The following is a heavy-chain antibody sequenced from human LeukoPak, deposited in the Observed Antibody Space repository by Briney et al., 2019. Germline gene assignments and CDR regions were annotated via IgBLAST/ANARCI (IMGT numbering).Heavy chain of an antibody. CDR1: GFTFSSYG. V-gene: IGHV3-64*05. Sequence: PGGSLRLSCAASGFTFSSYGMNWVRQAPGKGLEYVSAISSNGATTYYADSVKGRFTISRDNSKNTLYFQMSSLRPEDTAVYYCVKIVLAGGYFDSWGQGTLVTVSS. J-gene: IGHJ4*02. CDR3: VKIVLAGGYFDS. D-gene: IGHD4-23*01. CDR2: ISSNGATT.